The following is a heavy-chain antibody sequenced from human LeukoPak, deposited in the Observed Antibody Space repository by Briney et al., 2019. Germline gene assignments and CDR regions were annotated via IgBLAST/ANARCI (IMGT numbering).Heavy chain of an antibody. CDR1: GDSVSSNSAA. CDR3: AKTGWWELGLDAFDI. V-gene: IGHV6-1*01. D-gene: IGHD1-26*01. Sequence: SQTLSLTCAISGDSVSSNSAAWHWLRQSPSRGLEWQGRTYYRSKWYKDYAVSVKSRITINPETSKNQISLQLNSVTPEDTAVYYCAKTGWWELGLDAFDIWGQGTMVTVSS. CDR2: TYYRSKWYK. J-gene: IGHJ3*02.